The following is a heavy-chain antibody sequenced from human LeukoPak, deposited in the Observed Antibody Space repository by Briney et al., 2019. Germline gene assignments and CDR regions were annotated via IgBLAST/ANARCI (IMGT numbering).Heavy chain of an antibody. CDR3: AKLNVWGSYRSYDAFDI. J-gene: IGHJ3*02. CDR1: GFTFSSYG. CDR2: IRYDGSNK. V-gene: IGHV3-30*02. Sequence: GGSLRLSCAASGFTFSSYGMHWVRQAPGKGLEWVAFIRYDGSNKYYADSVKGRFTIPRDNSKNTLYLQMNSLRAEDMAVYYCAKLNVWGSYRSYDAFDIWGQGTMVTVSS. D-gene: IGHD3-16*02.